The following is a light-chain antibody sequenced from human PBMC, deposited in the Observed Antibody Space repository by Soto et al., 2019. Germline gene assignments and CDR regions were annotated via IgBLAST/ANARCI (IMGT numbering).Light chain of an antibody. V-gene: IGLV2-18*01. CDR3: SIYTSSSTYV. J-gene: IGLJ1*01. CDR2: EVS. CDR1: SSDVCSYKR. Sequence: QSVLAQPPSVSGSPVQSVTISCTETSSDVCSYKRLSWYQQPPGTASKLMIYEVSNRPSGVPDRFSGSKSGNTVSMTICGLQAEDEADYYCSIYTSSSTYVFGTGTKVTV.